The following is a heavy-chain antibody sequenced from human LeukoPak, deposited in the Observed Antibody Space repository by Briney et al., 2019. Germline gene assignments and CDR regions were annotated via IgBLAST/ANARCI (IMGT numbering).Heavy chain of an antibody. CDR3: ARGSRHVTIFGVPPEKYYYYMDV. V-gene: IGHV1-69*02. CDR2: IIPILGIA. D-gene: IGHD3-3*01. J-gene: IGHJ6*03. CDR1: GGTFSSYT. Sequence: SVKVSCKAPGGTFSSYTISWVRQAPGQGLEWMGRIIPILGIANYAQKFQGRVTITADKSTSTAYMELSSLRSEDTAVYYCARGSRHVTIFGVPPEKYYYYMDVWGKGTTVTVSS.